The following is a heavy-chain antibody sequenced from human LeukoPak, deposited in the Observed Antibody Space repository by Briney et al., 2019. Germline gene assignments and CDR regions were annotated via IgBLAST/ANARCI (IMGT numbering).Heavy chain of an antibody. Sequence: PGGSLRLSCAASGFTVSSNYMSWVRQAPGKELEWVSVIYSGGSTYYADSVKGRFTISRDNSKNTLYLQMNSLRAEDTAVYYCARVFGAASYYYYMDVWGKGTTVTVSS. CDR3: ARVFGAASYYYYMDV. CDR2: IYSGGST. D-gene: IGHD3-3*01. CDR1: GFTVSSNY. V-gene: IGHV3-53*01. J-gene: IGHJ6*03.